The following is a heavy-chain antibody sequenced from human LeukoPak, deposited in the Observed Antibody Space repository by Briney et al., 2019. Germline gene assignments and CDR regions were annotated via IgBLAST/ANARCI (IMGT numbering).Heavy chain of an antibody. CDR3: AKDMATVTADH. D-gene: IGHD4-17*01. CDR2: ISDSGGGT. CDR1: GFTFSNYA. Sequence: GGSLRLSCAASGFTFSNYALSWVRQAPGKGLEWVSSISDSGGGTYYADSVKGRFTVSRDNSKNTLYLQMNSLRAEDTALYYCAKDMATVTADHWGQGALVIVSS. J-gene: IGHJ4*02. V-gene: IGHV3-23*01.